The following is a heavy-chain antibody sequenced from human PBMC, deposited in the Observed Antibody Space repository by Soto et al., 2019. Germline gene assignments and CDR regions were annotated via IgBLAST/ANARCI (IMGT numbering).Heavy chain of an antibody. D-gene: IGHD3-22*01. V-gene: IGHV1-69*05. Sequence: SVKVSCKASGGTFSSYAISWVRQAPGQGLEWMGGIIPIFGTANYAQKLQGRVTMTTDTSTSTAYMELRSLRSDDTAVYYCARDQFYYDSSGYYPRDYYYGMDVWGQGTTVTVSS. CDR3: ARDQFYYDSSGYYPRDYYYGMDV. CDR2: IIPIFGTA. J-gene: IGHJ6*02. CDR1: GGTFSSYA.